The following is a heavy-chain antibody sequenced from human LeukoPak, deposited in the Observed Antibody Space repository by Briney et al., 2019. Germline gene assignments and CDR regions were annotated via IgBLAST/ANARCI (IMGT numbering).Heavy chain of an antibody. CDR3: ASEPDTAMPRGMDY. Sequence: GGSLRLSCAVSGLTFSSYSFNWVRQAPGKGLEWVSSITPTSSYIYYADSVKGRFTISRDNAKNSLYLQMNSLRAEDTAVYYCASEPDTAMPRGMDYWGQGTLVTVSS. D-gene: IGHD5-18*01. J-gene: IGHJ4*02. V-gene: IGHV3-21*04. CDR1: GLTFSSYS. CDR2: ITPTSSYI.